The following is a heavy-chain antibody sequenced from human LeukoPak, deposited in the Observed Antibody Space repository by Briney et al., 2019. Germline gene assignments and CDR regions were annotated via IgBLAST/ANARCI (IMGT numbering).Heavy chain of an antibody. Sequence: PGGSLRLSCAASGFTFSSYAMSWVRQAPGKGLEWVSAISGSGGSTYYADSVKGRFTISRDNSKNTLYLQMNSLRAEDTAVYYCAKVWGDFWSGYDDYWGQGTLVTVSS. CDR1: GFTFSSYA. J-gene: IGHJ4*02. CDR2: ISGSGGST. CDR3: AKVWGDFWSGYDDY. D-gene: IGHD3-3*01. V-gene: IGHV3-23*01.